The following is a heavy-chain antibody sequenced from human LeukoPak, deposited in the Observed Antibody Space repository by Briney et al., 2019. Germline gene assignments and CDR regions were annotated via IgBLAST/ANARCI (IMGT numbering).Heavy chain of an antibody. Sequence: PGGSLRLPCAASGFTFSSYWMSWVRQAPGKGLEWVANIKQDGSEKYYLDSVKGRFTISRDNAENSLYLQMNSLRAEDTAVYYCATEASSGLEDWGQGILVTVSS. CDR2: IKQDGSEK. CDR3: ATEASSGLED. V-gene: IGHV3-7*01. D-gene: IGHD6-19*01. CDR1: GFTFSSYW. J-gene: IGHJ4*02.